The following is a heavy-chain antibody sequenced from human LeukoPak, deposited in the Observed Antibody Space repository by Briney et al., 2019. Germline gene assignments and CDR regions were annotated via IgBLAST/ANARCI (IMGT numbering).Heavy chain of an antibody. V-gene: IGHV3-21*01. CDR2: ISSSSSYI. J-gene: IGHJ6*02. D-gene: IGHD6-13*01. CDR3: ARDEAAARNYYYGMDV. CDR1: GFTFSSCS. Sequence: GGSLRLSCAASGFTFSSCSMNWVRQAPGKGLEWVSSISSSSSYIYYADSVKGRFTISRDYAKNSLYLQMNSLRAEDTAVYYCARDEAAARNYYYGMDVWGQGTTVTVSS.